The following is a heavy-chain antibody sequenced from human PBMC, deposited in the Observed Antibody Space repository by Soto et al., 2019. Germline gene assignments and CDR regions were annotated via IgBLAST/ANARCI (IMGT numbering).Heavy chain of an antibody. V-gene: IGHV1-69*12. Sequence: QVQLVQSGAEVKKPGSSVKVSCKASGGTFSSYAITWVRQAPGQGLEWMGGIIPIFGTANYAQKFQGRVTITADESTSTAYMVLSSLRSEDTAVYYCARVYCSYGSCYFYAMDVWGQGTTVTVSS. CDR2: IIPIFGTA. J-gene: IGHJ6*02. D-gene: IGHD2-15*01. CDR1: GGTFSSYA. CDR3: ARVYCSYGSCYFYAMDV.